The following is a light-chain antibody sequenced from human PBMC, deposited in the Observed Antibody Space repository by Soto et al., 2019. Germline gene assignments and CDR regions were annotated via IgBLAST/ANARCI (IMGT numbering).Light chain of an antibody. CDR2: DAS. CDR1: QSVSIS. J-gene: IGKJ5*01. CDR3: QQRSNSPPWTT. Sequence: EIVLTQSPATLSLSPGERATLACRSSQSVSISLAWYQQKPGQAPRLLIYDASNRATGIPAKFSGSGSGTDFTLTISSLEPEDSAVYYCQQRSNSPPWTTFGQGTRL. V-gene: IGKV3-11*01.